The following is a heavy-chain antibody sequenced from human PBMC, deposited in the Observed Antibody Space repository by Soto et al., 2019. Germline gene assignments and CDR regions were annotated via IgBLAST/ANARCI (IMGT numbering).Heavy chain of an antibody. CDR1: DVSVSSGKYY. D-gene: IGHD2-15*01. CDR2: IHSSGST. CDR3: ASCPADTGVCHYYDY. J-gene: IGHJ4*02. V-gene: IGHV4-61*01. Sequence: SDTLSLTCTVDDVSVSSGKYYSTWMRPPPGKGLEWIGYIHSSGSTLYIPSLKSRVIISVDTSMNQFSLKLSSATAADTAVYYCASCPADTGVCHYYDYWGQGTLVTVSS.